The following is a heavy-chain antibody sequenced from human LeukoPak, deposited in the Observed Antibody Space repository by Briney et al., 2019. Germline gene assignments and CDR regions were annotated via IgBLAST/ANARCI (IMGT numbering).Heavy chain of an antibody. J-gene: IGHJ5*02. V-gene: IGHV1-46*01. CDR1: GYTFTGYY. D-gene: IGHD3-22*01. CDR3: AREGPRGGSGYHH. Sequence: ASVKVSCKASGYTFTGYYMHWVRQAPGQGLEWMGIINPSGGSTSYAQKFQGRVTMTRDMSTSTVYMELSSLRSEDTAVYYCAREGPRGGSGYHHWGQGTLVTVSS. CDR2: INPSGGST.